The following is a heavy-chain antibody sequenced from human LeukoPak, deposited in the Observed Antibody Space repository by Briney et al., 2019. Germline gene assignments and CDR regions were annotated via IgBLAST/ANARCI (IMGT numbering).Heavy chain of an antibody. CDR2: INHSGST. CDR3: ARGRSQRAYYYGSGSPNDNDY. CDR1: GGSFSGYY. V-gene: IGHV4-34*01. D-gene: IGHD3-10*01. Sequence: SETLSLTRAVYGGSFSGYYWSWIRQPPGKGLEWIGEINHSGSTNYNPSLKSRVTISVDTSKNQFSLKLSSVTAADTAVYYCARGRSQRAYYYGSGSPNDNDYWGQGTLVTVSS. J-gene: IGHJ4*02.